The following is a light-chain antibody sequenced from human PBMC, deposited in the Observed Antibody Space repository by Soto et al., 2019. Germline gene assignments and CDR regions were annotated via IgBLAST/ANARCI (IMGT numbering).Light chain of an antibody. J-gene: IGKJ2*01. V-gene: IGKV3-20*01. CDR2: GIS. CDR3: QQYSNSLYT. CDR1: QSVTNNY. Sequence: EIVLTQSPGTLSLSPGERATLSCRASQSVTNNYLAWYQQKPGQDPRLLIYGISSRATGIPDRFSGSGSGTDFTLSISRLEPEDFAVYYCQQYSNSLYTFGQGTKLEIK.